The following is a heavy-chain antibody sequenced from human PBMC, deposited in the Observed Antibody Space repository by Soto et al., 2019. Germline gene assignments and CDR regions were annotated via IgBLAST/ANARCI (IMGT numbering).Heavy chain of an antibody. J-gene: IGHJ4*02. D-gene: IGHD6-19*01. V-gene: IGHV3-30*18. CDR2: ISYDGSNK. Sequence: PGGALRLSCAASGFTFSSYGMHWVRQAPGKGLEWVAVISYDGSNKYYADSVKGRFTISRDNSKNTLYLQMNSLRAEDTAVYYCANPGIAVDFDDWGQGTLVTVSS. CDR3: ANPGIAVDFDD. CDR1: GFTFSSYG.